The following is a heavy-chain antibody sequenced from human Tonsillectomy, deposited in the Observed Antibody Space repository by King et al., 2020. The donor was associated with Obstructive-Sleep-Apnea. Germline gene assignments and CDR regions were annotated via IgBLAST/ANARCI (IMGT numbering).Heavy chain of an antibody. D-gene: IGHD3-10*01. CDR2: ISWDGDST. CDR3: AKASPQWFGESAHYYYAMDV. Sequence: QLVQSGGVVVQPGGSLRLSCAASGFTFDDYAMHWVRQVPGKGLEWISLISWDGDSTYYADSVKGRFTISRDNSKNSLYLHMNSLRTEDTALYYCAKASPQWFGESAHYYYAMDVWGQGTTVTVSS. J-gene: IGHJ6*02. CDR1: GFTFDDYA. V-gene: IGHV3-43D*03.